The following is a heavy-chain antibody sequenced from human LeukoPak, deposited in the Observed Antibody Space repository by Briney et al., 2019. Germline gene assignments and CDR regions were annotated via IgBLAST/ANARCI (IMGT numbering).Heavy chain of an antibody. CDR3: ARHSRGYYDSTGYYYGSHAFDI. J-gene: IGHJ3*02. D-gene: IGHD3-22*01. V-gene: IGHV4-39*01. CDR2: IYYSGTT. Sequence: PSETLSLTCTVSGGSISSSGYYWGWIRQPPGKGLEWIGSIYYSGTTYYNPSLKSRVTISVDTSRNQFSLKLSSVTAADTAVFHCARHSRGYYDSTGYYYGSHAFDIWGQGTMVTVSS. CDR1: GGSISSSGYY.